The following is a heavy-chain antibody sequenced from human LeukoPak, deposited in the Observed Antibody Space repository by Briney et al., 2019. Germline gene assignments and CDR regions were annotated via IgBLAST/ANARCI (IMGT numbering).Heavy chain of an antibody. Sequence: GASVKVSCKASGFTFTSHDYNWVRQATGQGLEWMGWMNPNSGNTGYAQKFQGRVTMTRNTSIGTAYMELSSLRSEDTAVYYCARIPYCSAGSCYPVWGQGTLVTVSS. J-gene: IGHJ4*02. D-gene: IGHD2-15*01. V-gene: IGHV1-8*01. CDR2: MNPNSGNT. CDR3: ARIPYCSAGSCYPV. CDR1: GFTFTSHD.